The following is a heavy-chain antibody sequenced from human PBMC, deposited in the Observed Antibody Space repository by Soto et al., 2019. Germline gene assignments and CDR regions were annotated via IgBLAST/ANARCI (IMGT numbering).Heavy chain of an antibody. CDR3: ARDPKTSGGQHWAFNYFDS. CDR1: GFSFSISP. CDR2: ISYDGTNK. Sequence: QVQLVESGGGWFNPGRSRSLSCAASGFSFSISPMHWVRQAPGKGPEWGALISYDGTNKFYADSVKGRFTISRDNSKSTLYLQVDSLRPEDAAVYYCARDPKTSGGQHWAFNYFDSWGQGTLVTVSS. V-gene: IGHV3-30-3*01. D-gene: IGHD7-27*01. J-gene: IGHJ4*02.